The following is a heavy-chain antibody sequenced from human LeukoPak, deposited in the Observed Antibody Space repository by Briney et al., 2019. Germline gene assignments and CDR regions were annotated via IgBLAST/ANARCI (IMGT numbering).Heavy chain of an antibody. CDR2: ISGDGSRT. J-gene: IGHJ4*02. CDR1: GFTFDDYA. D-gene: IGHD6-19*01. Sequence: GGSLRLSCAASGFTFDDYAMHWVRQAPGKGLEWVSLISGDGSRTYYADSVKGRFTISRDNGKNSLYLKMNSLRTEDTAFYYCAKVRPTRFVESSGWIELGYWGQGTMVTVSS. V-gene: IGHV3-43*02. CDR3: AKVRPTRFVESSGWIELGY.